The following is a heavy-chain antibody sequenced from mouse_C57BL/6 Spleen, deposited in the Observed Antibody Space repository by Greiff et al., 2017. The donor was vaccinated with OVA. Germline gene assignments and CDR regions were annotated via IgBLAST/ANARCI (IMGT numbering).Heavy chain of an antibody. CDR2: IRNKANGYPT. CDR1: GFTFTDYY. D-gene: IGHD2-4*01. Sequence: EVNVVESGGGLVQPGASLRLSCAASGFTFTDYYMSWVRQPPGKAPEWLALIRNKANGYPTEYTASVKGRFTISRDNSQNILYLQMNTLRAEDSATYYCVKAAFYDYDDGGVDYWGQGTTLTVSS. J-gene: IGHJ2*01. V-gene: IGHV7-4*01. CDR3: VKAAFYDYDDGGVDY.